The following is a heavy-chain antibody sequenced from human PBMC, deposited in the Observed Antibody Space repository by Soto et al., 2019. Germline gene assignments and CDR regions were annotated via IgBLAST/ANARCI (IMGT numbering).Heavy chain of an antibody. D-gene: IGHD1-26*01. J-gene: IGHJ2*01. V-gene: IGHV3-74*01. CDR3: ARVGQGAWYFDL. Sequence: VQLVESGGGLVQPGGSLTLSCAASGFTFSSYWMHWVRQAPGKGVVWVSRINPDGRDTNYADSVKGRFTISRDNAKNTLYLQMNSLRPEDTAVYYCARVGQGAWYFDLWGRGTLVTVSS. CDR1: GFTFSSYW. CDR2: INPDGRDT.